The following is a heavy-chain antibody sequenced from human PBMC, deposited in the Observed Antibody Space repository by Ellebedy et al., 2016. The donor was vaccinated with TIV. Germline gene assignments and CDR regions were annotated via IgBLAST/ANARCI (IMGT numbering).Heavy chain of an antibody. J-gene: IGHJ6*02. CDR1: GGSFSGYY. Sequence: SETLSLXXAVYGGSFSGYYWSWIRQPPGKGLEWIGEINHSGSTNYNPSLKSRVTISVDTSKNQFSLKLSSVTAADTAVYYCARDSGGTVTPLYYYYGMDVWGQGTTVTVSS. V-gene: IGHV4-34*01. CDR2: INHSGST. D-gene: IGHD4-11*01. CDR3: ARDSGGTVTPLYYYYGMDV.